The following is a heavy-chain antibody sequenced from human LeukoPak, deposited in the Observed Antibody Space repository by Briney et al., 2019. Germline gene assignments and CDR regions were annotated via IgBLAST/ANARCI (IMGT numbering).Heavy chain of an antibody. CDR2: IYYSGST. D-gene: IGHD3-10*01. CDR3: AXYYGSGSGYFDY. J-gene: IGHJ4*02. V-gene: IGHV4-59*08. CDR1: GGSISSYY. Sequence: PSETLSLTCTVSGGSISSYYWSWIRQPPGKGLEWIGYIYYSGSTNYNPSLKSRVTISVDTSKNQFSLKLSSVTAADTAGYYCAXYYGSGSGYFDYWGQGTLVTVSS.